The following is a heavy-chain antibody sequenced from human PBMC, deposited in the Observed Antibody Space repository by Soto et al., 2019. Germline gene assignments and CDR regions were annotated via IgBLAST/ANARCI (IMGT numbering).Heavy chain of an antibody. D-gene: IGHD6-13*01. CDR3: ARHPERIAQIGWFDP. CDR1: GFSFSIYS. V-gene: IGHV3-48*01. CDR2: ISSSSSTI. Sequence: GGSRSLSFAASGFSFSIYSMNLVRQAPGKGLEWVSYISSSSSTIYYADSVKGRFTISGDNAKNSLYLQMNSLRAEDTAVYYCARHPERIAQIGWFDPWGQGTLVTVSS. J-gene: IGHJ5*02.